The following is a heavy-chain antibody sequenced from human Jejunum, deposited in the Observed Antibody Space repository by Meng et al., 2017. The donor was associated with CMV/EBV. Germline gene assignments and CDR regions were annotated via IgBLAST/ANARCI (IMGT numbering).Heavy chain of an antibody. D-gene: IGHD3-3*01. CDR2: IIPILGIA. CDR3: ARSLLRFLEWSGADWFDP. J-gene: IGHJ5*02. V-gene: IGHV1-69*10. Sequence: PLSSYAIRCVRQAPAQGLEWMGGIIPILGIANYAQTFQGRVTIPADKSTSTAYMALSSLSSEDTAVYYCARSLLRFLEWSGADWFDPWGQGTLVTVSS. CDR1: PLSSYA.